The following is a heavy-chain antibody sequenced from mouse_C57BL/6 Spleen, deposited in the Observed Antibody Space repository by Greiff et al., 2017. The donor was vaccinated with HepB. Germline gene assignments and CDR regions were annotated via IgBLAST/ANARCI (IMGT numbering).Heavy chain of an antibody. CDR2: INPNYGTT. J-gene: IGHJ4*01. V-gene: IGHV1-39*01. CDR1: GYSFTDYN. CDR3: ARPYNGSSWYAMDY. D-gene: IGHD1-1*01. Sequence: EVQGVESGPELVKPGASVKISCKASGYSFTDYNMNWVKQSNGKSLEWIGVINPNYGTTSYNQKFKGKATLTVDQSSSTAYMQLNSLTSEDSAVYYCARPYNGSSWYAMDYWGQGTSVTVSS.